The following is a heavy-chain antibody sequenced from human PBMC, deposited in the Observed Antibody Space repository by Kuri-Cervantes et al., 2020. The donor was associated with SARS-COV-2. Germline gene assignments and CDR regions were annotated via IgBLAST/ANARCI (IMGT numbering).Heavy chain of an antibody. V-gene: IGHV4-34*01. CDR2: INHSGST. CDR1: GGSFSGYY. J-gene: IGHJ4*02. CDR3: ARGPKRSSTSCPPDY. D-gene: IGHD2-2*01. Sequence: SETLSLTCAVYGGSFSGYYWSWIRQPPGKGLEWIGEINHSGSTNYNPSLKSRDTISVDTSKNQFSLKLSSVTAADTAVYYCARGPKRSSTSCPPDYWGQGTLVTVSS.